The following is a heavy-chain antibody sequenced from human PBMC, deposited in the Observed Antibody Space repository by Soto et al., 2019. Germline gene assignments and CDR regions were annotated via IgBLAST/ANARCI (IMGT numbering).Heavy chain of an antibody. Sequence: QLHLVQSGAEVERPGASVRVSCKAYGYPFSKYGISWIRQAPGQGLEWMGWIKPDNGDTNYAQKFQGRVTMTTHTSSNTAYMELRSLRSDDTAEYYCATAYDSGFDPWGQGTLVSVSS. CDR3: ATAYDSGFDP. CDR1: GYPFSKYG. CDR2: IKPDNGDT. D-gene: IGHD5-12*01. V-gene: IGHV1-18*04. J-gene: IGHJ5*02.